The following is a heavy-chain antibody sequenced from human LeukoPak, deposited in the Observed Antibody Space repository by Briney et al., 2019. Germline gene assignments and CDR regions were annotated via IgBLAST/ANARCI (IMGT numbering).Heavy chain of an antibody. CDR3: ARGSSSGWALDY. Sequence: GSSVKVSCKASGGTFSSYAISWVRQAPGQGLEWMGRIIPILGIVKYAQKFQGRITITADQSTSTAYMGLSSLISEDTAVYYCARGSSSGWALDYWGQGTLVTVSS. CDR1: GGTFSSYA. CDR2: IIPILGIV. J-gene: IGHJ4*02. D-gene: IGHD6-19*01. V-gene: IGHV1-69*04.